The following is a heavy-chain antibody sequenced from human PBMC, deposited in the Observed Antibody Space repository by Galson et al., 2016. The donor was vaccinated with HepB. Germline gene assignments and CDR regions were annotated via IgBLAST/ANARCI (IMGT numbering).Heavy chain of an antibody. D-gene: IGHD6-13*01. Sequence: SLRLSCAASGFTFSSYAMSWVRQAPGKGLEWVSAISGSGGSTYYADSVKGRFTISRDNSKNTLYLQMNSLRAEDTAVYYCAKGQQLVGGMDVWCQGTTVTVSS. CDR1: GFTFSSYA. CDR2: ISGSGGST. J-gene: IGHJ6*02. CDR3: AKGQQLVGGMDV. V-gene: IGHV3-23*01.